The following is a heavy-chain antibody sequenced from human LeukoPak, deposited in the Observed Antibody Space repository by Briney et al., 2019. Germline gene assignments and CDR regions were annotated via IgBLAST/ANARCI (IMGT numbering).Heavy chain of an antibody. Sequence: SETLSLTCTVSGDAITGSSYYWGWIRQSPGKGLEWIGSMYYSGNTYSNPSLKSRVTISVDTSKNQFSLKLSSVTAADTAVYYCARDGGQRGYSYGYALDFDYWGQGTLVTVSS. CDR2: MYYSGNT. CDR3: ARDGGQRGYSYGYALDFDY. D-gene: IGHD5-18*01. CDR1: GDAITGSSYY. J-gene: IGHJ4*02. V-gene: IGHV4-39*07.